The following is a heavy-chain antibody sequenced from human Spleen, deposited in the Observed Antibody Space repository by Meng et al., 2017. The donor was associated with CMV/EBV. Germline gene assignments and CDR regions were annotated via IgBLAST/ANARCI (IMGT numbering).Heavy chain of an antibody. J-gene: IGHJ4*02. Sequence: KVSCKASGYFFSDHFMHWVRQAPGQGLEWMGWIKPNSGNTNYVQNFQGRVTMTSDSSTTTAYMELSRLTSDDTAVYYCARDHQWGADYWGQGTLVTVSS. V-gene: IGHV1-2*02. CDR1: GYFFSDHF. CDR2: IKPNSGNT. D-gene: IGHD1-26*01. CDR3: ARDHQWGADY.